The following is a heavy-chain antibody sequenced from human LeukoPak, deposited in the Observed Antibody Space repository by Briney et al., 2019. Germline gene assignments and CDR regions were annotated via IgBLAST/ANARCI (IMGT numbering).Heavy chain of an antibody. CDR1: GGSISSYY. J-gene: IGHJ3*02. CDR3: ARGRFCSADICSGGDAFDI. Sequence: SETLSLTCTVSGGSISSYYWSWVRQPAGKGLEWIGRMYSRGSTNYNPSLKSRVTMSLDTSKNQFSLKLKSLTAADTALYYCARGRFCSADICSGGDAFDIWGRGTMVSVSS. CDR2: MYSRGST. D-gene: IGHD3-3*01. V-gene: IGHV4-4*07.